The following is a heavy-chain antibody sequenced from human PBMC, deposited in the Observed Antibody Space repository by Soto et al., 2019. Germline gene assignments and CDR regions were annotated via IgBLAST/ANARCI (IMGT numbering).Heavy chain of an antibody. V-gene: IGHV3-30*03. Sequence: QVQLVESGGGVVQPGRSLRLSCVASGFTFSNHGMHWVRQAPGKGLEWVAVISFEGSIKYYTDSVKGRFTISRDDSKNTVYLQMNSLRAEDTAVYFCARDSGVGSCSGGSCYTSNWFDPRGQGTLVTVSS. CDR3: ARDSGVGSCSGGSCYTSNWFDP. D-gene: IGHD2-15*01. CDR2: ISFEGSIK. CDR1: GFTFSNHG. J-gene: IGHJ5*02.